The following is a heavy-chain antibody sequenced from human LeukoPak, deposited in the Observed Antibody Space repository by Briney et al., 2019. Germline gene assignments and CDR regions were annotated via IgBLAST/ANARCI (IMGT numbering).Heavy chain of an antibody. CDR1: GGSISSYY. Sequence: PSETLSLTCTVSGGSISSYYWSWIRQPPGKGLEWIGYIYYSGSTNYNPSLKSRVTISVDTSKNQFSLKLSSVTAADTAVYYCARDFCGGWYDYWYFVLWGRGTLVTVSS. CDR2: IYYSGST. D-gene: IGHD6-19*01. V-gene: IGHV4-59*01. J-gene: IGHJ2*01. CDR3: ARDFCGGWYDYWYFVL.